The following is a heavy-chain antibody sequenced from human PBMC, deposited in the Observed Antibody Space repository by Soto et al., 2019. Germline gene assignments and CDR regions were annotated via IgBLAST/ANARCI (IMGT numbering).Heavy chain of an antibody. D-gene: IGHD3-22*01. CDR1: GFTFSSYP. CDR3: ARDSRYYDSSDPFDY. Sequence: GGSLRLSCAASGFTFSSYPMHWSRQPPGKGLEWVAVISYDGSNKYYADSVKGRFTISRDNSKNTLYLQMNSLRAEDTAVYYCARDSRYYDSSDPFDYWGQGTLVTVSS. J-gene: IGHJ4*02. CDR2: ISYDGSNK. V-gene: IGHV3-30-3*01.